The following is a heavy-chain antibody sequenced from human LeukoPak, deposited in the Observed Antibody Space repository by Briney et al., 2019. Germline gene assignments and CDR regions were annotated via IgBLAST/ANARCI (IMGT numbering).Heavy chain of an antibody. CDR2: INHSGST. Sequence: PSETLSLTCAVYGGSFSGYYWSWIRQPPGKGLEWIGEINHSGSTNYNPSLKSRVTISVDTSKNQFSLKLSSVTAADTAVYYCARDPGIAAAGFDYWGQGTLVTVSS. J-gene: IGHJ4*02. V-gene: IGHV4-34*01. CDR3: ARDPGIAAAGFDY. D-gene: IGHD6-13*01. CDR1: GGSFSGYY.